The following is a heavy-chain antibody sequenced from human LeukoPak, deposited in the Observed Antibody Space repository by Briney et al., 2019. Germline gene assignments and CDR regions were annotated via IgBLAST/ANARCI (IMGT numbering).Heavy chain of an antibody. Sequence: PSETLSLTCTVSGGPISSYYWSWIRQPPGKGLEWIGYIYYSGSTNYNPSLKSRVTMSVDTSRNQVSLKLSSVTAADTAVYYCARGRAQYDSTGYYFWGPGTLVTVSS. CDR1: GGPISSYY. V-gene: IGHV4-59*01. CDR3: ARGRAQYDSTGYYF. CDR2: IYYSGST. D-gene: IGHD3-22*01. J-gene: IGHJ4*02.